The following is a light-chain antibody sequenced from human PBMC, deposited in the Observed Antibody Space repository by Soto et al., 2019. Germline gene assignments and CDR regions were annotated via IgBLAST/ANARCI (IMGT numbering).Light chain of an antibody. CDR2: DAS. CDR3: QHYNSYSGT. J-gene: IGKJ1*01. V-gene: IGKV1-5*01. Sequence: DIQMTQSPSTLSASVGDRVTITCGASQSISSRLAWCQQKKGKAPKLLIFDASTLESGVPSRFRGSGYGTEFTLTISSLKPDDFETYYCQHYNSYSGTFGHGTKVDIK. CDR1: QSISSR.